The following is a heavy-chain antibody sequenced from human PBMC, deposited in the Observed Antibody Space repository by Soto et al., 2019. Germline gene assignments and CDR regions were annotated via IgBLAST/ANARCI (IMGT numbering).Heavy chain of an antibody. Sequence: HGESLKISCKGSGYSFTTYWISWVRQMPGKGLEWMGRIDPSDSYTNYSPSFQGHVTISADKSISTAYLQWSSLKASDTAMYYCAKHKAFYSDISDAWGQGTLVTVSS. J-gene: IGHJ5*02. V-gene: IGHV5-10-1*01. CDR2: IDPSDSYT. CDR1: GYSFTTYW. D-gene: IGHD3-22*01. CDR3: AKHKAFYSDISDA.